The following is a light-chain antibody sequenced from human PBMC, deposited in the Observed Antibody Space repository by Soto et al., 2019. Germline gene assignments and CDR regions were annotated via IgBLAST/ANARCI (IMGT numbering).Light chain of an antibody. CDR1: SSDVGGYNY. J-gene: IGLJ1*01. CDR2: DVS. Sequence: QSALTQPASVSGSPGQSITISCTGTSSDVGGYNYVSWYQQHPGKAPKLMIYDVSNRPSGVSNRFSGSKSGNTGSLTISGLQGDDEADYDYNSYTTCSTGLYVFGTGTKVTVL. CDR3: NSYTTCSTGLYV. V-gene: IGLV2-14*01.